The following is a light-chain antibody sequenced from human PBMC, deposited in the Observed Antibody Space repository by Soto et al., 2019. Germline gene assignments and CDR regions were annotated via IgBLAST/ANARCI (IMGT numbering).Light chain of an antibody. CDR2: AAS. CDR1: QGISSY. V-gene: IGKV1-8*01. Sequence: AIRMTQSPSSFSASTGDRVTITCRASQGISSYLAWYQQKPGKDPKLLIYAASTLQSGVPSRFSGSGSGTDFTLTISCLQSEDFATYYCQQYYSYPRITFGGGTKVEIK. CDR3: QQYYSYPRIT. J-gene: IGKJ4*02.